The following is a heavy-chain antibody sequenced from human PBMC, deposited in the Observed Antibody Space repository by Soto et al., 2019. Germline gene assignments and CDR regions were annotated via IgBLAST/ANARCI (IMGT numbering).Heavy chain of an antibody. Sequence: QVQLVQSGAEVKKPGSSVKVSCKASGCTFSSYAISWVRQAPGQGLEWMGGISPIVGTANYAQKVQGRVTITADESTSTAYMELSSLRSEDTAVYYCARAQSPNGRQQLLLRSDDYYGMDVWGQGTTVTVSS. V-gene: IGHV1-69*01. CDR3: ARAQSPNGRQQLLLRSDDYYGMDV. J-gene: IGHJ6*02. D-gene: IGHD6-13*01. CDR2: ISPIVGTA. CDR1: GCTFSSYA.